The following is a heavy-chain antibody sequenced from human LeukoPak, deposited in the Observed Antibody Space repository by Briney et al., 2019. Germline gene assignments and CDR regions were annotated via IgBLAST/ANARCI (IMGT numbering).Heavy chain of an antibody. D-gene: IGHD2-15*01. CDR2: ISGSGGST. Sequence: GGSLRLSCAASGFTFSSYAMSWVRQAPGKGLEWVSAISGSGGSTYYADSVKGRFTISRDNSKNTLYLQMNSLRAEDTAVYYCAKAADCSGGSCSIYFDYWGQGTLVTVSS. V-gene: IGHV3-23*01. CDR3: AKAADCSGGSCSIYFDY. CDR1: GFTFSSYA. J-gene: IGHJ4*02.